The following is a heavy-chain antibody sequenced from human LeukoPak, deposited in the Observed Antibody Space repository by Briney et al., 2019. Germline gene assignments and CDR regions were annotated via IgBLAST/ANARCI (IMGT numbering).Heavy chain of an antibody. Sequence: SETLSLTCTVSGGSISSYYWSWIRQPAGKGLEWIGRIYTSGSTNYNPSLKSRVTMSVDTSKNQFSLKPSPVTAADTAVYYCARVNYDILTGYYGGYFDYWGQGTLVTVSS. CDR1: GGSISSYY. D-gene: IGHD3-9*01. J-gene: IGHJ4*02. CDR2: IYTSGST. CDR3: ARVNYDILTGYYGGYFDY. V-gene: IGHV4-4*07.